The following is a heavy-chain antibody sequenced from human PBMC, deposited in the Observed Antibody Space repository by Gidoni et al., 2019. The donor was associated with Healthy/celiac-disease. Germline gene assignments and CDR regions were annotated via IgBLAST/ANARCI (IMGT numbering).Heavy chain of an antibody. CDR2: IYTSGST. D-gene: IGHD1-26*01. Sequence: QVQLQESCPGLVTPSQTLSLTCTFSGGSISSYYWSWIRQPAGKGMEWIGRIYTSGSTNYNPSLKSRVTMSVDTSKNQFSLKLSSVTAADTAVYYCASEGIVGATSFDYWGQGTLVTVSS. J-gene: IGHJ4*02. CDR3: ASEGIVGATSFDY. V-gene: IGHV4-4*07. CDR1: GGSISSYY.